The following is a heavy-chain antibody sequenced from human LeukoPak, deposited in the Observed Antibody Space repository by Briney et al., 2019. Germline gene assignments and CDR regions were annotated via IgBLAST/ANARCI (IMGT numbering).Heavy chain of an antibody. CDR3: ARTYYYDSSGYYEYFQH. D-gene: IGHD3-22*01. CDR1: GGSISSYY. J-gene: IGHJ1*01. V-gene: IGHV4-59*06. Sequence: PSETLSLTCTDSGGSISSYYWSWIRQPAGKGLEWIGYIYYSGSTYYNPSLKSRVTISVDTSKNQFSLKLSSVTAAETAVYYCARTYYYDSSGYYEYFQHWGQGTLVTVSS. CDR2: IYYSGST.